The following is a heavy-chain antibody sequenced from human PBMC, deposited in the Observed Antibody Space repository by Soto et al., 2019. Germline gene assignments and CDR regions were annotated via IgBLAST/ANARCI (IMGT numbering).Heavy chain of an antibody. Sequence: GGSLRLSCAASGFTFSSYSMNWVRQAPGKGPEWVSSISSSSSYIYYADSVKGRFTISRDNAKNSLYLQMNSLRAEDTAVYYCARFSTGYCSGGSCLFDYWGQGTLVTV. CDR2: ISSSSSYI. V-gene: IGHV3-21*01. CDR1: GFTFSSYS. CDR3: ARFSTGYCSGGSCLFDY. D-gene: IGHD2-15*01. J-gene: IGHJ4*02.